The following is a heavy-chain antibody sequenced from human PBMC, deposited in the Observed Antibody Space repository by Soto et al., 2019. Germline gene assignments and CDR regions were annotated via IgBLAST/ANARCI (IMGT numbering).Heavy chain of an antibody. CDR2: INAGNDNT. V-gene: IGHV1-3*01. Sequence: QVQLVQSGAEVKKPGASVKVSCKASGYTFTTYVMHWVRQAPGQRLEWMGWINAGNDNTKYSQKFQGRVTITRDTSASTDYMALSSLSSEDTAVYYCARVGHYYYGMDVWGQGTTVTVSS. CDR1: GYTFTTYV. J-gene: IGHJ6*02. CDR3: ARVGHYYYGMDV. D-gene: IGHD3-3*01.